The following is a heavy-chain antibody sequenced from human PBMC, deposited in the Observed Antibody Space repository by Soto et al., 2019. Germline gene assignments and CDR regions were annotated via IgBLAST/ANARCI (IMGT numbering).Heavy chain of an antibody. CDR2: IAYDGSNK. CDR1: GFTFSSYG. CDR3: AKDGWSA. V-gene: IGHV3-30*18. J-gene: IGHJ5*02. D-gene: IGHD6-19*01. Sequence: QVQLVESGGGVVQPGRSLRLSCAASGFTFSSYGMHWVRQAPGKGLEWVAVIAYDGSNKYYADSVKGRFTISRDNSKNTLYLQMNSLRAEDTAVYYCAKDGWSAWGQRTLVTVSS.